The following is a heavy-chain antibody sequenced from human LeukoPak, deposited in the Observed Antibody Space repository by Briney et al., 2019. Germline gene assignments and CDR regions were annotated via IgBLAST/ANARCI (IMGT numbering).Heavy chain of an antibody. D-gene: IGHD6-6*01. Sequence: GGSLRLSCAASGFTFSSYAMSWVRRAPGKGLEWVSGTSGSGGTTYYADSVKGWFTISRDNSKNTLYLQMNSLRAEDTAVYYCAKHSQQIAARQYFQHWGQGTLVTVSS. CDR1: GFTFSSYA. CDR2: TSGSGGTT. CDR3: AKHSQQIAARQYFQH. J-gene: IGHJ1*01. V-gene: IGHV3-23*01.